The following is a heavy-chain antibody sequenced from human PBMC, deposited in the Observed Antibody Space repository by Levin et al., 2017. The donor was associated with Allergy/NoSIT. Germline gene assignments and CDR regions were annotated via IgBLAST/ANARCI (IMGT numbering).Heavy chain of an antibody. Sequence: PGGSLRLSCAASGVNTNYMSWVRQAPGKGLEWVSVFYSGGTTYYADSVKGRFTISPDNSKNTVYLQMKNLRAEDTAVYYCARGVGHFDYYFDYWGQGTLVTVSS. CDR1: GVNTNY. CDR2: FYSGGTT. J-gene: IGHJ4*02. D-gene: IGHD3-9*01. CDR3: ARGVGHFDYYFDY. V-gene: IGHV3-53*01.